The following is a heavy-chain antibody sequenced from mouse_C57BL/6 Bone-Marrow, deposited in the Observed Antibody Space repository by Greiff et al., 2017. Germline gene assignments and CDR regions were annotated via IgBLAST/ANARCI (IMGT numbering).Heavy chain of an antibody. CDR3: ARPFKYYYAMDY. CDR2: IYPGSGNT. CDR1: GYSFTSYY. Sequence: QVQLKQSGPELVKPGASVKISCKASGYSFTSYYIHWVKQRPGQGLEWIGWIYPGSGNTKYNEKFKGKATLTADTSSSTAYMQLSSLTSEDSAVYYCARPFKYYYAMDYWGQGTSVTVSS. J-gene: IGHJ4*01. V-gene: IGHV1-66*01.